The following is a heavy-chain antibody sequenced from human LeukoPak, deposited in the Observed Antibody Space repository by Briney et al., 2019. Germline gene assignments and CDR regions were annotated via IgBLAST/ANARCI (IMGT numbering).Heavy chain of an antibody. D-gene: IGHD3-16*02. V-gene: IGHV3-21*01. CDR2: ISSSSSYI. Sequence: GGSLRLSCAASGFTFSSYSMNWVRQAPGKGLEWVSSISSSSSYIYYADSVKGRFTISRDNSKNTLYLQMNSLRAEDTAVYYCAREASWSDYVWGSYRYTPAFDYWGQGTLVTVSS. CDR3: AREASWSDYVWGSYRYTPAFDY. J-gene: IGHJ4*02. CDR1: GFTFSSYS.